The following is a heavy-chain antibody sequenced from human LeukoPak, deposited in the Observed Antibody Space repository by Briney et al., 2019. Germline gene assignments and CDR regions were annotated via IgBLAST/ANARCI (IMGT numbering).Heavy chain of an antibody. V-gene: IGHV4-34*01. CDR2: SNHSGSN. CDR1: GGSFNGYY. CDR3: ARVRLRIVVTDAFDI. D-gene: IGHD3-22*01. J-gene: IGHJ3*02. Sequence: SETLSLTCAVYGGSFNGYYWSWLRQPPGKGLEWIEESNHSGSNNYNQSHKSRVTISVDTSKNQFSLKLSSVTAADTGVYYCARVRLRIVVTDAFDIWGQGTMVTVSS.